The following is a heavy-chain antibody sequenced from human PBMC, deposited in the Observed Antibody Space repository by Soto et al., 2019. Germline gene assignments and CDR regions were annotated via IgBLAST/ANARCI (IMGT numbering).Heavy chain of an antibody. CDR3: AASVHYDFWSGYYRDYYYYYMDV. CDR2: IVVGSGNT. J-gene: IGHJ6*03. D-gene: IGHD3-3*01. Sequence: SVKVSCKTSGFTFTSSAMQWVRQARGQRLEWIGWIVVGSGNTNYAQKFQERVTITRDMSTSTAYMELSSLRSEDTAVYYCAASVHYDFWSGYYRDYYYYYMDVWGKGTTVTV. CDR1: GFTFTSSA. V-gene: IGHV1-58*02.